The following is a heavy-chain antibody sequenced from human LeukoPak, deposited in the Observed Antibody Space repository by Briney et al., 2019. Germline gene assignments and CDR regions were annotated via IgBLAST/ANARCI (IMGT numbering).Heavy chain of an antibody. Sequence: GSPRLSCAASGFSFDFSGYAMSWVRQAPGKGLEWVSGINGIGTSIYYADSVKGRFTISRDNSDNTLYLQMNSLRADDTAVYYCAKGSIYGDYGDFDHWGQGTLVTVSS. CDR2: INGIGTSI. J-gene: IGHJ4*02. D-gene: IGHD4-17*01. CDR1: GFSFDFSGYA. CDR3: AKGSIYGDYGDFDH. V-gene: IGHV3-23*05.